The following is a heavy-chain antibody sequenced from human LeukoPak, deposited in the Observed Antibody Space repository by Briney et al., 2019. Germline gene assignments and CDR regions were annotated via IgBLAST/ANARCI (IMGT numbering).Heavy chain of an antibody. CDR2: ISYDGSNK. V-gene: IGHV3-30-3*01. CDR3: ANFERTVAGPYNWFDP. Sequence: GGSLRLSCAASGFTFSSYAMHWVRQAPGKGLEWVAVISYDGSNKYYADSVKGRFTISRDNNKNTLYLQMNSLRAEDTAVYYCANFERTVAGPYNWFDPWGQGTLVTVSS. D-gene: IGHD6-19*01. J-gene: IGHJ5*02. CDR1: GFTFSSYA.